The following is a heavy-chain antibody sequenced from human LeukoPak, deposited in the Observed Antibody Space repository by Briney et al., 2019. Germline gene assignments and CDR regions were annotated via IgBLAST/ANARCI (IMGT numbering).Heavy chain of an antibody. D-gene: IGHD6-19*01. CDR1: GFTFSSYW. Sequence: PGGSLRLSCAASGFTFSSYWMSWVRQAPGKGLEWVSSISSSSSYIYYADSVKGRFTISRDNAKNSLYLQMNSLRAEDTAVYYCASLIAVAGRGAFDIWGQGTMVTVSS. CDR2: ISSSSSYI. J-gene: IGHJ3*02. CDR3: ASLIAVAGRGAFDI. V-gene: IGHV3-21*01.